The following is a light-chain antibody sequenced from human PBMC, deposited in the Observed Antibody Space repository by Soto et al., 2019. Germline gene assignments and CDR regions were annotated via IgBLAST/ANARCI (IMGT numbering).Light chain of an antibody. CDR1: QGISSY. CDR3: QQLNSYPGGVT. V-gene: IGKV1-9*01. CDR2: AAS. Sequence: IQLTQSPSSLSASVGDRVTITCRASQGISSYLAWYQQKPGKAPKLLIYAASTLQSGVPSRFSGSGSGTDFTLTISSLQPEDFATYFCQQLNSYPGGVTFGPGTKVDIK. J-gene: IGKJ3*01.